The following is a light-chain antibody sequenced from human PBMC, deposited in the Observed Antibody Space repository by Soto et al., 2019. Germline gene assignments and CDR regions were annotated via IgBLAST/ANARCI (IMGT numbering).Light chain of an antibody. CDR1: SSDVGGYNY. CDR2: EVN. J-gene: IGLJ1*01. V-gene: IGLV2-8*01. CDR3: CSYAGSYTSYV. Sequence: QSVLTQPPSASGSPGQSVAISCTGTSSDVGGYNYVSWYQQHPGKAPKLMIYEVNKRPSGVPDRFSGSKSGNTASLTVSGLQAEDEADYYCCSYAGSYTSYVFGTGTKLTVL.